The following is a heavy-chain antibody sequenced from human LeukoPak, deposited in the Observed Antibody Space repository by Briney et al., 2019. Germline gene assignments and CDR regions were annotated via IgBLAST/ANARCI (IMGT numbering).Heavy chain of an antibody. V-gene: IGHV4-59*13. J-gene: IGHJ4*02. CDR2: IYYSGST. CDR1: GGSISSYY. Sequence: PSETLSLTCTVSGGSISSYYWSWIRQPPGKGLEWIGYIYYSGSTNYNPSLKSRVTISVDTSKNQFSLKLSSVTAADTAVYYCARGQGSLLWFGEFRDGFDYWGQGTLVTVSS. CDR3: ARGQGSLLWFGEFRDGFDY. D-gene: IGHD3-10*01.